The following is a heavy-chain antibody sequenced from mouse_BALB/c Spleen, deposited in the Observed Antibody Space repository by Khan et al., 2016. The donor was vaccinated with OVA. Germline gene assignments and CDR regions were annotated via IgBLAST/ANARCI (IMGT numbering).Heavy chain of an antibody. Sequence: EVELVESGGGLVTPGGSLKVSCAASGFTFSNYAMSWVRQTPEKRLEWVASISTGDTTYYPDSVKGRFTISRDNARNLLYLQMSSLRSDDTAMYYCARDYWFVYWGQGTLVNVSA. CDR3: ARDYWFVY. V-gene: IGHV5-6-5*01. CDR2: ISTGDTT. J-gene: IGHJ3*01. CDR1: GFTFSNYA.